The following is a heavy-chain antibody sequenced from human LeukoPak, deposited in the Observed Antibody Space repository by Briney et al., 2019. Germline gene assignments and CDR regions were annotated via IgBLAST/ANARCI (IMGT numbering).Heavy chain of an antibody. J-gene: IGHJ4*02. Sequence: EASVKVSCKASGYTFTNFGFTWVRQAPGQGPEWVGWISAYTGNTNYARKLRGRVTVTTDTSTSTAYMELRSLRSDDTAVYYCARDRCGADCYPEIYYPEYWGQGTLVTVSS. V-gene: IGHV1-18*01. CDR3: ARDRCGADCYPEIYYPEY. CDR2: ISAYTGNT. CDR1: GYTFTNFG. D-gene: IGHD2-21*02.